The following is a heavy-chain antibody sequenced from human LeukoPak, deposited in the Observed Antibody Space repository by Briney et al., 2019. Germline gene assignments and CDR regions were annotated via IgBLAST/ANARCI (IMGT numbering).Heavy chain of an antibody. V-gene: IGHV4-39*01. CDR1: GGSISSYY. CDR3: ARHEWYYGSGSYYADY. Sequence: SETLSLTCTVSGGSISSYYWGWIRQPPGKGLEWIGSIYYSGSTYYNPSLKSRVTISVDTSKNQFSLKLSSVTAADTAVYYCARHEWYYGSGSYYADYWGQGTLVTVSS. CDR2: IYYSGST. J-gene: IGHJ4*02. D-gene: IGHD3-10*01.